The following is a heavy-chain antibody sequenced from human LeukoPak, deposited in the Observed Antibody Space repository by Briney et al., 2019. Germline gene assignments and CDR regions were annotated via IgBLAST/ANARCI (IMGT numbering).Heavy chain of an antibody. J-gene: IGHJ6*03. V-gene: IGHV4-39*01. Sequence: PSETLSLTCTVSGGPINTANYYWGWLRQPPGKGLEWIGSIYYSETTYDNPSLKSRVTISIETSKNQFSLRLSSVTASDTAVYYCARQRADYYYYYVDVWGEGTTVAVS. CDR3: ARQRADYYYYYVDV. CDR1: GGPINTANYY. CDR2: IYYSETT.